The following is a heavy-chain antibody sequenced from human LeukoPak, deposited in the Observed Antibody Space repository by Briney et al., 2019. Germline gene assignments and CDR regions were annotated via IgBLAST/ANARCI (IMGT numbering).Heavy chain of an antibody. CDR2: ISSSGITI. D-gene: IGHD3-9*01. J-gene: IGHJ6*02. V-gene: IGHV3-11*01. Sequence: GGSLRLSCAASGFTFSDYYMSWIRQAPGEGLEWVSYISSSGITIYYADSVKGRFTISRDNAKNSLYLQMNSLRAEDTAVYYCARSYDILTGYYSRYYYYGMDVWGQGTTVTVSS. CDR3: ARSYDILTGYYSRYYYYGMDV. CDR1: GFTFSDYY.